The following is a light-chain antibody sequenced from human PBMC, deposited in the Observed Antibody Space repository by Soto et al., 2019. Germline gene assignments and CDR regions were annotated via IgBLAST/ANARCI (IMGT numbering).Light chain of an antibody. J-gene: IGKJ1*01. CDR1: QSINNW. CDR3: QQYNSYPWT. Sequence: DIQMTQSPSTLSASVGDRVTITCRASQSINNWLAWYQQKPGKAPILLIYKASSLDSGVPSRFSGSGSGTEFSLTINSLQPDDFATYYCQQYNSYPWTFGQGTKVEIK. CDR2: KAS. V-gene: IGKV1-5*03.